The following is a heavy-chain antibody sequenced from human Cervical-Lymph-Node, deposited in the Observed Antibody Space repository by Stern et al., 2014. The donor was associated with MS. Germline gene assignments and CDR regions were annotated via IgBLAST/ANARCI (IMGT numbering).Heavy chain of an antibody. Sequence: VQLVESGGGLVQPGRSLRLSCAGSGFTFDEYAIHWVRQGPGKGLEWVSGITWNSGVIGYADSVKGRFTISREHGKNSLYLQMNNLRPEDTALYYCAKDPLYMAVTGVDWYFDLWGRGTLVTVSS. V-gene: IGHV3-9*01. CDR1: GFTFDEYA. J-gene: IGHJ2*01. CDR2: ITWNSGVI. CDR3: AKDPLYMAVTGVDWYFDL. D-gene: IGHD6-19*01.